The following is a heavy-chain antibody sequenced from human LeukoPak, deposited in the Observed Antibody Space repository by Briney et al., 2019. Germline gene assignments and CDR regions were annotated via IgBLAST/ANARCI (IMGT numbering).Heavy chain of an antibody. CDR2: ISYDGSDK. CDR1: GFTFSSYG. V-gene: IGHV3-30*18. D-gene: IGHD3-10*01. J-gene: IGHJ4*02. Sequence: EGSLRLSCAASGFTFSSYGMHWVRQAPGKGLEWVAVISYDGSDKYYADSVKGRFTISRDNSRNTLYLQMNSLRAEDAAVYYCAKGGRLWFGELLYDYWGQGTLVTVSS. CDR3: AKGGRLWFGELLYDY.